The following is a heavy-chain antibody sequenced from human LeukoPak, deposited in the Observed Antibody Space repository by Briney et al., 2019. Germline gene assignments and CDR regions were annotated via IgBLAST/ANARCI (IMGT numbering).Heavy chain of an antibody. V-gene: IGHV4-4*07. D-gene: IGHD3-10*01. J-gene: IGHJ6*03. Sequence: PSETLSLTCTVSGGSISSYYWSWIRQPAGKGLEWIGRIYTSGSTNYNPSLKSRVTMSVDTSKNQFSLKLSSVTAADTAVYYCARELSTMVRGVYLYYYYYMDVWGKGTTVTISS. CDR3: ARELSTMVRGVYLYYYYYMDV. CDR2: IYTSGST. CDR1: GGSISSYY.